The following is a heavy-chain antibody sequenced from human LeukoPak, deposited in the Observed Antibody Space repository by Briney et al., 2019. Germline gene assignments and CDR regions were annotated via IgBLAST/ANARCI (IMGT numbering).Heavy chain of an antibody. D-gene: IGHD4-17*01. Sequence: PSETLSLTCAVYGGSFSGYNSTWIRQPPGKGLEWIGEINHFGTTNYNPSLKSRVTISVDTSKNQFSLKLSSVTAADTAVYYCARASHDYGDYSHFDYWGQGTLVTVSS. V-gene: IGHV4-34*01. CDR2: INHFGTT. CDR1: GGSFSGYN. J-gene: IGHJ4*02. CDR3: ARASHDYGDYSHFDY.